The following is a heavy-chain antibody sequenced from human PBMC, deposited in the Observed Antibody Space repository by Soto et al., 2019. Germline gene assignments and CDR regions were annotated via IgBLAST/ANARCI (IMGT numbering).Heavy chain of an antibody. V-gene: IGHV4-30-2*01. CDR2: IYHSGRN. CDR3: ARGRGYSGYDSYANWFDP. CDR1: GGSISSGVYS. Sequence: PSETLSLTCAVSGGSISSGVYSWSWIRQPPGKGLKWIRYIYHSGRNYYNPSLKSRVTISVDRSKNQFSLKLSSVTAADTAVYYCARGRGYSGYDSYANWFDPWGQGTLVTVSS. D-gene: IGHD5-12*01. J-gene: IGHJ5*02.